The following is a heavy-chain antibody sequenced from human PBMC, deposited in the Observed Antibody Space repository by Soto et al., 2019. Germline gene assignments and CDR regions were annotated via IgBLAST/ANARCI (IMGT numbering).Heavy chain of an antibody. CDR3: ASRKYGYYYYGMDV. Sequence: ASAKVSCKDSGGTLSSYAISWVRQALGQGLEWMGGIIPIFGTANYAQKFQGRVTITADESTSTAYMELSSLRSEDTAVDYCASRKYGYYYYGMDVWGQGTTVTVSS. V-gene: IGHV1-69*01. J-gene: IGHJ6*02. CDR1: GGTLSSYA. D-gene: IGHD2-8*01. CDR2: IIPIFGTA.